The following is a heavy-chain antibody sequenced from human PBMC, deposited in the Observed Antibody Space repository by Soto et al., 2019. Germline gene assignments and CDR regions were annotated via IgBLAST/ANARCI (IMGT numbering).Heavy chain of an antibody. CDR3: ARQEDVTGTVDYSYGF. V-gene: IGHV4-61*08. CDR2: VYYSGTT. J-gene: IGHJ4*02. CDR1: GGSIDSGDYY. D-gene: IGHD1-20*01. Sequence: SETLSLTCTVSGGSIDSGDYYWSWIRQPPGKGLEWIGYVYYSGTTNYNPFLKSRVTLSLDKSKNQFSLKMNSVTAADTAMYYCARQEDVTGTVDYSYGFWGQGTLVTVSS.